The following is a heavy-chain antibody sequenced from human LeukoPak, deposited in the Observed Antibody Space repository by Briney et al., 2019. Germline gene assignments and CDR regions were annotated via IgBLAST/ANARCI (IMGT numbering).Heavy chain of an antibody. Sequence: GGSLRLSCAASGFTFSSYWMSWVRQAPGKGLEWVSVIYSGGSTYYADSVKGRFTISRDNSKNTLYLQMNSLRAEDTAVYYCARRKMGATVDYWGQGTLVTVSS. CDR3: ARRKMGATVDY. CDR2: IYSGGST. CDR1: GFTFSSYW. J-gene: IGHJ4*02. V-gene: IGHV3-66*01. D-gene: IGHD1-26*01.